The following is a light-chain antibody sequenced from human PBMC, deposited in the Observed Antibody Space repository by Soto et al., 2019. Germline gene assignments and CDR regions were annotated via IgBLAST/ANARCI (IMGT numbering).Light chain of an antibody. J-gene: IGKJ5*01. V-gene: IGKV1-39*01. CDR2: ASS. CDR3: QQGHTSAIT. Sequence: DIQMTQSPSSLSASVGDRVTITCRASQSIGKHLNWYQQKPGKAPKFLIYASSSLQSGVPSRFSGSGSGTDFTLTINSLQPEDFATYYCQQGHTSAITFGQGTRLEIK. CDR1: QSIGKH.